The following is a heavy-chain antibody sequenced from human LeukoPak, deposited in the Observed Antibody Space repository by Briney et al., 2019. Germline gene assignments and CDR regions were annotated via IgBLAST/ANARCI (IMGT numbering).Heavy chain of an antibody. CDR1: GFTFRTYA. J-gene: IGHJ5*02. Sequence: QPGGSLRLSCAASGFTFRTYAMSWVRQAPGKGLEWVSSIRSTGESTYYADSVKGRFTISRDNSKNTLYLQMNSLRAEDTAVYYCARDRVTMVRGVISCWFDPWGQGTLVTVSS. CDR2: IRSTGEST. D-gene: IGHD3-10*01. CDR3: ARDRVTMVRGVISCWFDP. V-gene: IGHV3-23*01.